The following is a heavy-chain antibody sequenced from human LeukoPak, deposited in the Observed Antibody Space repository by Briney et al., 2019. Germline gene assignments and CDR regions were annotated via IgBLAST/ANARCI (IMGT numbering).Heavy chain of an antibody. J-gene: IGHJ4*02. Sequence: GGSLRLSCAASGFTFSSYAMTWVRQAPGKGLEWVSAISGSGGSTFYADSVKGRLTISRDNSKNTLYLQMNGLRAEDTAVYYCARHLDYGRSLVAFDYWGQGTLVTVSS. CDR1: GFTFSSYA. D-gene: IGHD4-17*01. CDR3: ARHLDYGRSLVAFDY. V-gene: IGHV3-23*01. CDR2: ISGSGGST.